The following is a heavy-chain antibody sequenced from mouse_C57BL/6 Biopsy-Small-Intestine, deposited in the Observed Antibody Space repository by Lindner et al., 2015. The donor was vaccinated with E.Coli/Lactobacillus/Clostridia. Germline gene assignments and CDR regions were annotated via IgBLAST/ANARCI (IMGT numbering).Heavy chain of an antibody. D-gene: IGHD2-1*01. V-gene: IGHV2-6*01. Sequence: VQLQESGPGLVAPSQSLSITCTVSGFSLTTYGVDWFRQSPGKGLEWLGVIWGVGSTNYNSALKSRLSISNDNSKSQVFLKMNSLQTDDTAIYYCASNYGNYGGFGYWGRGTLVTVSA. CDR1: GFSLTTYG. CDR2: IWGVGST. CDR3: ASNYGNYGGFGY. J-gene: IGHJ3*01.